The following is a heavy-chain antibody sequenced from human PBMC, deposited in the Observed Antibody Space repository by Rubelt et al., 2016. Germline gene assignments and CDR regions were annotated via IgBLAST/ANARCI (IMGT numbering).Heavy chain of an antibody. D-gene: IGHD4-11*01. CDR2: IYYSGST. J-gene: IGHJ5*02. V-gene: IGHV4-39*01. Sequence: GGSISSSSYYWGWIRQPPGKGLEWIGSIYYSGSTYYNPSLKSRVTISVDTSKNQFSLKLSSVTAADTAVYYCARKTTVSSYNWFDPWGQGTLVTVSS. CDR3: ARKTTVSSYNWFDP. CDR1: GGSISSSSYY.